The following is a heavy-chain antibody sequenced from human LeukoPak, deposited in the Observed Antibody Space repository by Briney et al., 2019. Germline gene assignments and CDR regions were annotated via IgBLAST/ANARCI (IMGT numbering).Heavy chain of an antibody. D-gene: IGHD5-12*01. CDR3: ARLGPVDSDAFDI. CDR2: IYPGDSDT. CDR1: GYSFTSYW. J-gene: IGHJ3*02. Sequence: GESLKISCKASGYSFTSYWIGWVRQMPGKGLEWMGIIYPGDSDTRYSPSFQGQVTISAAKSISTAYLQWSSLKASDTAMYYCARLGPVDSDAFDIWGQGTMVTASS. V-gene: IGHV5-51*01.